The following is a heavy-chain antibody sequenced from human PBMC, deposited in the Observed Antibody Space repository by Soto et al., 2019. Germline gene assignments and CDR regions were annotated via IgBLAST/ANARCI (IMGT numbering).Heavy chain of an antibody. Sequence: SETLSLTCTVSGGSISSNYWTWIRQPQGKGLEWIGYVYNSGSTNYNPSLKSRVTISEDTSKSQFSLKVNSMTAADTAVYYCARYRREAVAGYTLDNWGQGILVTVSS. CDR2: VYNSGST. V-gene: IGHV4-59*01. CDR1: GGSISSNY. CDR3: ARYRREAVAGYTLDN. J-gene: IGHJ4*02. D-gene: IGHD6-13*01.